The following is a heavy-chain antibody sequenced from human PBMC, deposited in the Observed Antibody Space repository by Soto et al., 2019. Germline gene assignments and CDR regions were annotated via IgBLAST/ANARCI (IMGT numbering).Heavy chain of an antibody. CDR1: CTSIYSLSCY. J-gene: IGHJ5*02. D-gene: IGHD2-2*01. CDR3: ARLHCNSPNCVPLDP. CDR2: IYYSGSA. V-gene: IGHV4-39*01. Sequence: TLSLTCDIRCTSIYSLSCYWALISEPPGKGLEWIGSIYYSGSAYYSPSLKSRVTMPVDTSKNQLSLELRSVTAADTAVYYCARLHCNSPNCVPLDPWGQGTLVTVS.